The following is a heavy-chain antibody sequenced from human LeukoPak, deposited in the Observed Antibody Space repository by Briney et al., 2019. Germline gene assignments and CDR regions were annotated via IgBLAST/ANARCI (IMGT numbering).Heavy chain of an antibody. J-gene: IGHJ4*02. CDR2: ISSSSSYI. CDR3: ARDSAEPDY. Sequence: GGSLRLSCAASGFTLSIYSMNWVRQAPGKGLEWVSSISSSSSYIHYTDSVKGRFTISRDNAKNSLYLQMSSLTAEDTALYYCARDSAEPDYWGQGTLVTVSS. V-gene: IGHV3-21*01. D-gene: IGHD1-26*01. CDR1: GFTLSIYS.